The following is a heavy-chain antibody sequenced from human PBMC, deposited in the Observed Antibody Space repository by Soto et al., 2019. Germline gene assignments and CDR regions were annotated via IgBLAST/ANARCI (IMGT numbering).Heavy chain of an antibody. Sequence: EVQLLESGGGLVQPGGSLGLSCAASGFTFSSYAMTWVRQAPGKGLEWVSAISGSGINTYYADSVKGRFTISRDSSKNTLYQQINSLRAEDTAVYYCAKEARGSGYYYYGMDVWGQGTTVTVSS. D-gene: IGHD3-22*01. CDR3: AKEARGSGYYYYGMDV. J-gene: IGHJ6*02. CDR1: GFTFSSYA. V-gene: IGHV3-23*01. CDR2: ISGSGINT.